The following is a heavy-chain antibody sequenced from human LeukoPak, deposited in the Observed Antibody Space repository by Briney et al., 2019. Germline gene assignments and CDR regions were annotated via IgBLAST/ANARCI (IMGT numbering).Heavy chain of an antibody. CDR2: IWYDGSKA. CDR3: ARFEGLVAGLDQ. V-gene: IGHV3-33*01. D-gene: IGHD6-19*01. Sequence: GSLVLSCAASGFPFSGYGMHGARRAPGKGLEWVAVIWYDGSKAYYVDSVKGRFTISRDNSKNTLYLQMNSLRVDDTGVYYCARFEGLVAGLDQWGRGTLVTVSS. CDR1: GFPFSGYG. J-gene: IGHJ5*02.